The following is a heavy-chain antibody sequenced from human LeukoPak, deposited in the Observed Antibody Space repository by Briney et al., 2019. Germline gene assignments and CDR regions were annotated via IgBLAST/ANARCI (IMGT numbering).Heavy chain of an antibody. Sequence: SETLSLTCAVYGGSFSGYYWSWIRQPPGKGLEWIGSIYHSGSTYYNPSLKSRVTISVDTSKNQFSLKLSSVTAADTAVYYCARDGGISSGWSDYWGQGTLVTVSS. CDR3: ARDGGISSGWSDY. CDR1: GGSFSGYY. V-gene: IGHV4-34*01. CDR2: IYHSGST. J-gene: IGHJ4*02. D-gene: IGHD6-19*01.